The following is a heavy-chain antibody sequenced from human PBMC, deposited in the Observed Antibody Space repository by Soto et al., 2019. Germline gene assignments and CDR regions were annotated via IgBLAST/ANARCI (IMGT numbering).Heavy chain of an antibody. J-gene: IGHJ3*02. CDR1: GFTFSSYA. CDR2: ISYDGSNK. D-gene: IGHD3-9*01. V-gene: IGHV3-30-3*01. CDR3: GIPPYYDILTGLDAFDI. Sequence: QVQLVESGGGVVQPGRSLRLSCAASGFTFSSYAMHWVRQAPGKGLEWVAVISYDGSNKYYADSVKGRFTISRDNSKNTLYLQMNSLRAEDTAVYYCGIPPYYDILTGLDAFDIWGQGTMVTVSS.